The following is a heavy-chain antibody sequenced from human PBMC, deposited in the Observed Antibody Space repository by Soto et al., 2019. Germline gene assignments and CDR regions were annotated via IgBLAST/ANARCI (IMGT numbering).Heavy chain of an antibody. CDR1: GGTFSSYA. V-gene: IGHV1-69*13. CDR2: IIPIFGTA. D-gene: IGHD6-13*01. CDR3: ARVGIAAARSRTYYYYGMDV. J-gene: IGHJ6*02. Sequence: SVKVSCKASGGTFSSYAISWVRQAPGQGLEWMGGIIPIFGTANYAQKFQGRVTITADESTSTAYMELSSLRSEDTAVYYCARVGIAAARSRTYYYYGMDVWGQGTTVTVSS.